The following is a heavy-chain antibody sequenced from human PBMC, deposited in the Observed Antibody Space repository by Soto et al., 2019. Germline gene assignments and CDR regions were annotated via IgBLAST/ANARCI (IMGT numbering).Heavy chain of an antibody. CDR1: GGTFSSYA. Sequence: ASVKVSCKASGGTFSSYAISWVRQAPGQGLEWMGGIIPIFGTANYAQKFQGRVTITADESTSTAYMEPSSLRSEDTAVYYCARDTRGYSYGYGDYYYGMDVWGQGTTVTVSS. CDR3: ARDTRGYSYGYGDYYYGMDV. V-gene: IGHV1-69*13. J-gene: IGHJ6*02. CDR2: IIPIFGTA. D-gene: IGHD5-18*01.